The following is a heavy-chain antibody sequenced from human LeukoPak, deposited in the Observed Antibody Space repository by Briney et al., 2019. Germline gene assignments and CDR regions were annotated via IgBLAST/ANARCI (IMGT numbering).Heavy chain of an antibody. CDR2: IYSGGST. CDR1: GFTVSSNY. J-gene: IGHJ4*02. CDR3: ASVSSGWYEY. D-gene: IGHD6-19*01. Sequence: GGSLRLSCAASGFTVSSNYMSWVRQAPGKGLEWVSVIYSGGSTYYADSVKGRFTISRGNSKNTLYLQMNSLRAEDTAVYYCASVSSGWYEYWGQGTLVTVSS. V-gene: IGHV3-53*01.